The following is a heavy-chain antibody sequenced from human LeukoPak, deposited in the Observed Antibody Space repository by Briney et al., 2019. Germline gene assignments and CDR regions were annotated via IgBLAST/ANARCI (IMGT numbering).Heavy chain of an antibody. CDR1: GFTFSTYW. V-gene: IGHV3-74*01. D-gene: IGHD3-16*01. Sequence: GGSLRLSCTASGFTFSTYWMHWVRQAPGKGLVWVSRISGDGSSTYYADSVKGRFTSSRDNAKNTVYLQMNSLSAEDTAMYYCARSWGGFGLWGQGTVVTVSS. CDR3: ARSWGGFGL. CDR2: ISGDGSST. J-gene: IGHJ3*01.